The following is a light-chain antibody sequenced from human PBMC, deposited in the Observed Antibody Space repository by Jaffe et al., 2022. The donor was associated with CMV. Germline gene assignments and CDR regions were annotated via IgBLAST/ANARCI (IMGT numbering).Light chain of an antibody. J-gene: IGKJ2*01. CDR1: QSVSSSY. CDR3: QQYGSLPYT. CDR2: VAS. V-gene: IGKV3-20*01. Sequence: EIVLTQSPGTLSLSPGERATLSCRASQSVSSSYLAWYQQNPGQAPRLLIYVASSRATGIPDRFSGSGSGTDFTLNISRLEPEDFAVYYCQQYGSLPYTFGQGTKLEIK.